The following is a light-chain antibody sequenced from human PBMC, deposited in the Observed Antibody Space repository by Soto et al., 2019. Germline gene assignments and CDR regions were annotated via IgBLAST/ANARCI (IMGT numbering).Light chain of an antibody. CDR2: LGS. CDR3: MQALQTPCT. CDR1: QSLLHTIGYNY. V-gene: IGKV2-28*01. Sequence: IVMTQSPLSLPVTPGEPASISCRSSQSLLHTIGYNYLDWYLQKPGQSPQLLIYLGSNRASGVPDRFSGSGSGTDFTLKISRVEAEDVGLYYCMQALQTPCTFGQGTKLEIK. J-gene: IGKJ2*02.